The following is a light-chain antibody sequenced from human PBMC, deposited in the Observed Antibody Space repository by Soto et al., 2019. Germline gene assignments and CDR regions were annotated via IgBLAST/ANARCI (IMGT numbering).Light chain of an antibody. CDR3: QQYYGIPLT. CDR2: WAS. V-gene: IGKV4-1*01. CDR1: QSVLYNSNNKNY. Sequence: DIVMTQSPDSLAVSLGERATINCKPSQSVLYNSNNKNYLAWYQQIPGQPPKLLIYWASTRESGVPDRFSGSGSGTDFTLTISSLQAEDVASYHCQQYYGIPLTFGGGTKVEIK. J-gene: IGKJ4*01.